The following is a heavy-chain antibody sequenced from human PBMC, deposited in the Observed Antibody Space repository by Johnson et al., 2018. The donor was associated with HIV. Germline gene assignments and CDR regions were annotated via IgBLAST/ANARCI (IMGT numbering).Heavy chain of an antibody. CDR3: AREKLDSSGYYDAFDI. D-gene: IGHD3-22*01. Sequence: VESGGGVVQPGRSLRLSCAASGFTFSSYAMHWVRQAPGKGLEWVAVISYDGSNKYYADSVKGRFTIARDNSKNTLYLQMNSLRAEDTAVYYCAREKLDSSGYYDAFDIWGQGTMVTVSS. V-gene: IGHV3-30-3*01. J-gene: IGHJ3*02. CDR2: ISYDGSNK. CDR1: GFTFSSYA.